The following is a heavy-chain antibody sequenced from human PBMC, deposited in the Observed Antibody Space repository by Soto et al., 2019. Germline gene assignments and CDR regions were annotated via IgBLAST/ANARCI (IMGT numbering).Heavy chain of an antibody. Sequence: PGGSLRLSCATSGFSFGDYWMTWLRQAPGKGLEWVANIDEDGSHTNYGDSVRGRFTISRDNAKNALYVQMNSLRAEDTAVYYCARDTSPLDSVTRIYYDALDVWGPGTMVTVSS. CDR1: GFSFGDYW. J-gene: IGHJ3*01. V-gene: IGHV3-7*01. CDR2: IDEDGSHT. CDR3: ARDTSPLDSVTRIYYDALDV. D-gene: IGHD3-3*01.